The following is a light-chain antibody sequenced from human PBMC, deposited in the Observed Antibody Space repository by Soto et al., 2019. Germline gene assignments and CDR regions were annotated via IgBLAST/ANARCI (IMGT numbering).Light chain of an antibody. CDR3: QRNNNWRST. J-gene: IGKJ2*01. CDR1: QSIRNN. V-gene: IGKV3-15*01. CDR2: GAS. Sequence: EIVMTQSPATLSVSPGERATFSCRASQSIRNNLAWYQQRRGQSPRLLISGASTRASGIPARFSGSGSGTDFTLTISSLQSEDFAIYYWQRNNNWRSTFGQGTNVE.